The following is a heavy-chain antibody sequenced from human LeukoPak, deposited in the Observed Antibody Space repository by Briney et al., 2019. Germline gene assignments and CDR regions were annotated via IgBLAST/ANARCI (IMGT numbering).Heavy chain of an antibody. Sequence: SQTLSLTCTVSGGSISSGDYYWSWIRQPPGTGLEWIGYIYYSGSTYYNPSLKSRVTISVDTSKNQFSLKLSSVTAADTAVYYCASTRGYSYGSPDYWGQGTLVTVSS. V-gene: IGHV4-30-4*01. D-gene: IGHD5-18*01. CDR2: IYYSGST. J-gene: IGHJ4*02. CDR3: ASTRGYSYGSPDY. CDR1: GGSISSGDYY.